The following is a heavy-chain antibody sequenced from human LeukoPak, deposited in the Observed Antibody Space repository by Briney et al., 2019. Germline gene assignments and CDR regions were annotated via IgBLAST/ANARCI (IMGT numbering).Heavy chain of an antibody. D-gene: IGHD1-26*01. CDR1: GGSISSSSYY. CDR3: ARPIGSSDAFDI. Sequence: SETLSLTCTVSGGSISSSSYYWGWIRQSPGKGLEWIGSIYYSGSTYYNPSLKSRVTISVDTSKNQFSLKLSSVTAADTAVYYCARPIGSSDAFDIWGQGTMVTVSS. J-gene: IGHJ3*02. CDR2: IYYSGST. V-gene: IGHV4-39*01.